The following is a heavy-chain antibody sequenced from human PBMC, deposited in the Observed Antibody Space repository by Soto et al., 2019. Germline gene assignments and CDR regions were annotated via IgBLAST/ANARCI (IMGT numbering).Heavy chain of an antibody. CDR1: GFTFSAYY. Sequence: QVQLVQSGAEVKKPGASVKVSCKASGFTFSAYYIYWVRQAPGQGLEWIGWINPNSGGTNNAQKFQGRVTMTRDTSTSTVYMELDALISDDTAVYYCARSLLDEYSSSWRSAYYGMDVWGQGTTVTVSS. CDR2: INPNSGGT. CDR3: ARSLLDEYSSSWRSAYYGMDV. J-gene: IGHJ6*02. D-gene: IGHD6-13*01. V-gene: IGHV1-2*02.